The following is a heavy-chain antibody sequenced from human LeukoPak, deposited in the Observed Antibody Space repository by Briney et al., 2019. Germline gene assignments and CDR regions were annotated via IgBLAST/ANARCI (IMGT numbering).Heavy chain of an antibody. J-gene: IGHJ4*02. D-gene: IGHD2-15*01. CDR2: IYYSGST. CDR1: GGSISSYY. CDR3: ARLLRYCSGGSCYPTVFDY. V-gene: IGHV4-59*01. Sequence: SGTLSLTCTVAGGSISSYYWSWIRQPPGKGLEWIGYIYYSGSTNYNPSLKSRVTISVDTSKNQFSLKLSSVTAADTAVYYCARLLRYCSGGSCYPTVFDYWGQGTLVTVSS.